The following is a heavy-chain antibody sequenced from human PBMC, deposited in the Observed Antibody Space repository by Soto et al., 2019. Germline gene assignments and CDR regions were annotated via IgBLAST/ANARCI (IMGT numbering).Heavy chain of an antibody. J-gene: IGHJ6*02. CDR1: GWSFSDYY. D-gene: IGHD3-3*01. CDR2: INHSGIT. V-gene: IGHV4-34*01. CDR3: ARGRLEWLLLGYGVDV. Sequence: PSETLSLTRSVYGWSFSDYYGTWIRKSPGKGLEWIGEINHSGITYYNPSLKSRVTISVDTSKNQFSLELRSVTAADTAIYYCARGRLEWLLLGYGVDVWGQGTTVTVSS.